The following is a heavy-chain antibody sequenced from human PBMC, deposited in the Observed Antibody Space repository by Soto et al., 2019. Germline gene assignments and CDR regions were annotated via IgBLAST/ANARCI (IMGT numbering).Heavy chain of an antibody. CDR1: GYTFTSYG. Sequence: GASVKVSCKASGYTFTSYGISWVRQAPGQGLEWMGWISAYNGNTNYAQKLQGRVTMTTDTSTSTAYMELRSLRSDDTAVYCCARWLSEYSSSSRQRVRFGMDVWGQGTTVTVSS. CDR2: ISAYNGNT. CDR3: ARWLSEYSSSSRQRVRFGMDV. D-gene: IGHD6-6*01. J-gene: IGHJ6*02. V-gene: IGHV1-18*01.